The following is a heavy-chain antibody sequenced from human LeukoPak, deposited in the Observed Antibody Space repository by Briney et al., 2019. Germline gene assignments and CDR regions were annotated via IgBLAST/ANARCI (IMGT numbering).Heavy chain of an antibody. Sequence: PLETLSLTCAVYGGSFSGYYWSWIRQPPGKGLEWIGEINHSGSTNYNPSLKSRVTISVDTSKNQFSLKLSSVTAADTAVYYCARPRRIAVAGTHWFDPWGQGTLVTVSS. D-gene: IGHD6-19*01. CDR3: ARPRRIAVAGTHWFDP. V-gene: IGHV4-34*01. CDR1: GGSFSGYY. J-gene: IGHJ5*02. CDR2: INHSGST.